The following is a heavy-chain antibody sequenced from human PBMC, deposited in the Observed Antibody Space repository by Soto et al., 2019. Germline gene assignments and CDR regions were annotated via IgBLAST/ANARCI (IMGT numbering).Heavy chain of an antibody. CDR2: VTPRSGEV. Sequence: QVHLVQSGAEVKRPGDSVKVSCQASGYTFTDYHIHWVRQAPGQGLELMGRVTPRSGEVYYSPKFQGRVTLTRDTSISTAYMELTTLKFDDTAVFYCARVPILGPTGDFDYWGQGTLATVSS. CDR1: GYTFTDYH. D-gene: IGHD1-26*01. CDR3: ARVPILGPTGDFDY. V-gene: IGHV1-2*02. J-gene: IGHJ4*02.